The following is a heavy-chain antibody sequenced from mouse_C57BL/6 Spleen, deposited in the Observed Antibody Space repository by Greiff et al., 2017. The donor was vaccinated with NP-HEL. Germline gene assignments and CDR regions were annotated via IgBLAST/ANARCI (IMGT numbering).Heavy chain of an antibody. CDR3: AYYGNYDYAMDY. Sequence: EVQLQQSGPELVKPGASVKISCKASGYTFTDYYMNWVKQSHGKSLEWIGDINPNNGGTSYNQKFKGKATLTVDKSSSTAYMELRSLTSEDSAVYYCAYYGNYDYAMDYWGQGTSVTVSS. CDR2: INPNNGGT. CDR1: GYTFTDYY. V-gene: IGHV1-26*01. D-gene: IGHD2-1*01. J-gene: IGHJ4*01.